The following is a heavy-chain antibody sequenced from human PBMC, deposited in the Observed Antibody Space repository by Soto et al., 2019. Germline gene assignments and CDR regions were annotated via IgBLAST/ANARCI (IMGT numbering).Heavy chain of an antibody. Sequence: QVQLVESGGGVVQTGRSLRLSCAGSGFTFSSYGMHWVRLAPGKGLEWLAAISHDGSSNYYADSVNGRFTISRDDSKNTLYLQMNSLRVEDTAVYYCAKFPWGATIVGCHHWGQGTLVTVSS. CDR2: ISHDGSSN. D-gene: IGHD5-12*01. CDR3: AKFPWGATIVGCHH. V-gene: IGHV3-33*05. CDR1: GFTFSSYG. J-gene: IGHJ4*02.